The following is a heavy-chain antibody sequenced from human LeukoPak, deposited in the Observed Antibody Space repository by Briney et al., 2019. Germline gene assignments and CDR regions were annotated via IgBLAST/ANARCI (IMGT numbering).Heavy chain of an antibody. CDR1: GFIVSGNY. Sequence: PGGSLRLSCAVSGFIVSGNYMSWVRQAPGKGLEWVSVIYSGGSTYYADSVKGRFIISRDNSKNTLYLQMNSLRAEDTAVYYCVPRSRGMDVRGQGTTVIVSS. J-gene: IGHJ6*02. V-gene: IGHV3-53*01. D-gene: IGHD3-10*01. CDR2: IYSGGST. CDR3: VPRSRGMDV.